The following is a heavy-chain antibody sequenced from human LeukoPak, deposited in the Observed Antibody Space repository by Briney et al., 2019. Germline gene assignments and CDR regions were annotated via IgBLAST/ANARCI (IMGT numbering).Heavy chain of an antibody. CDR2: IYPGDSDI. Sequence: GESLQISCKGSGYVFTNYWIGWVRQMPGKGLEWMGIIYPGDSDIRYSPSFQGQVTISADKSISTAYLQWSSLKASDTAMYYCARRVGASQRGFDYWGQGTLVTVSS. J-gene: IGHJ4*02. CDR3: ARRVGASQRGFDY. V-gene: IGHV5-51*01. D-gene: IGHD1-26*01. CDR1: GYVFTNYW.